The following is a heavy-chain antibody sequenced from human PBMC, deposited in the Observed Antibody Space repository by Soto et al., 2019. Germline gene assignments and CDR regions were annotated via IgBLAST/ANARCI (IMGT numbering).Heavy chain of an antibody. J-gene: IGHJ4*02. CDR2: INHSGST. Sequence: PSETLSLTCAVYGGSFSGYYWSWIRQPPGKGLEWIGEINHSGSTNYNPSLKSRVTISVDTSKNQFSLKLSSVTAADTAVYYCARGGWFGELYYFDYWGQGTLVTVSS. D-gene: IGHD3-10*01. CDR1: GGSFSGYY. CDR3: ARGGWFGELYYFDY. V-gene: IGHV4-34*01.